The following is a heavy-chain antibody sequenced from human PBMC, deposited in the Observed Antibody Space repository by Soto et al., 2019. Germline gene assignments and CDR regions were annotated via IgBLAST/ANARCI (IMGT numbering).Heavy chain of an antibody. D-gene: IGHD3-9*01. V-gene: IGHV4-34*01. CDR2: INDRGSI. J-gene: IGHJ2*01. Sequence: QVQLQQWGAGPLRPLETLSLTCGVSGGSFSGYYWAWIRQSPGKGLEWIGEINDRGSINYNPSLKSRVSISVDTSNDHYSLNLRSVTAADTDVYYCARESHDILTGPPWVWYFDLWGRGNLVTVSS. CDR1: GGSFSGYY. CDR3: ARESHDILTGPPWVWYFDL.